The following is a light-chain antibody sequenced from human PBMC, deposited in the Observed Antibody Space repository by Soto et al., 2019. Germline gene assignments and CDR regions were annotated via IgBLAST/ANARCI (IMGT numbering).Light chain of an antibody. CDR3: QQYNGYSTWT. CDR2: DAS. V-gene: IGKV1-5*01. Sequence: DIQMTQSPSTLSASVGDRVTITCRASQSISRWLAWYQQKPGKAPKVLIWDASSLQRGVPLRFSGSGSGTEFTLTISSLQPDDFATYYCQQYNGYSTWTFGQGTKVDIK. J-gene: IGKJ1*01. CDR1: QSISRW.